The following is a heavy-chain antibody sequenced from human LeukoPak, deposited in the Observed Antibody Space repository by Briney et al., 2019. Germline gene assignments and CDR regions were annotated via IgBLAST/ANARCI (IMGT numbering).Heavy chain of an antibody. Sequence: SQTLSLTCTVSGGSISSGDYYWSWIRQPPGKGLEWIGYIYYSGSTNYNPSLKSRVTISVDTSKNQFSLKLSSVTAADTAVYYCARGLRIAAAGRWVWNDAFDIWGQGTMVTVSS. CDR1: GGSISSGDYY. V-gene: IGHV4-61*08. D-gene: IGHD6-13*01. CDR3: ARGLRIAAAGRWVWNDAFDI. J-gene: IGHJ3*02. CDR2: IYYSGST.